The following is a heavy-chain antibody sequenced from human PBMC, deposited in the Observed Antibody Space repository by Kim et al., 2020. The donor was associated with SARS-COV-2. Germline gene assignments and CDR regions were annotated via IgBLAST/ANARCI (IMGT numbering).Heavy chain of an antibody. CDR1: GGSVSSGSYY. D-gene: IGHD3-10*01. CDR2: IYYSGST. Sequence: SETLSLTCTVSGGSVSSGSYYWSWIRQPPGKGLEWIGYIYYSGSTNYNPSLKSRVTISVDTSKNQFSLKLSSVTAADTAVYYCARDTRTEEESYGMDVWG. V-gene: IGHV4-61*01. J-gene: IGHJ6*01. CDR3: ARDTRTEEESYGMDV.